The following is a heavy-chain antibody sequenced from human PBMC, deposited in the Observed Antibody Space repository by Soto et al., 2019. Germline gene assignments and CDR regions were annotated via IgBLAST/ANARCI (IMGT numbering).Heavy chain of an antibody. CDR3: ARRGITIFGVEETWFEP. J-gene: IGHJ5*02. CDR1: GGSISSGGYS. Sequence: SETLSLTSAASGGSISSGGYSWSWIRQPPGKGLEWIGYIYHSGSTYYNPALKSRATTSVDTSKKQFSLKLSSVTAADTAVYYWARRGITIFGVEETWFEPWGQGTLVTVSS. D-gene: IGHD3-3*01. CDR2: IYHSGST. V-gene: IGHV4-30-2*01.